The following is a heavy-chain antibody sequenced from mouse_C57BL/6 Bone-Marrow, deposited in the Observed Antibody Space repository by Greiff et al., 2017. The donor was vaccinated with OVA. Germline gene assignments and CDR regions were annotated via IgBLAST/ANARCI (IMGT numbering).Heavy chain of an antibody. Sequence: VQLQQPGAELVRPGSSVKLSCKASGYTFTSYWMHWVKQRPIQGLEWIGEILPGSGSTNYNEKFKGKATFTADTSSNTAYMQLSSLTTEDSAIYYCARRPFKWSWFAYWGQGTLVTVSA. J-gene: IGHJ3*01. V-gene: IGHV1-9*01. D-gene: IGHD1-1*02. CDR3: ARRPFKWSWFAY. CDR2: ILPGSGST. CDR1: GYTFTSYW.